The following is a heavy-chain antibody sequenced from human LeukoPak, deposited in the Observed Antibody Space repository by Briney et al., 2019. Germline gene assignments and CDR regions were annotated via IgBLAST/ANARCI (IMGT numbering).Heavy chain of an antibody. J-gene: IGHJ4*02. V-gene: IGHV5-51*01. CDR1: GYSFTSYW. D-gene: IGHD3-22*01. CDR2: IYPGDSDT. CDR3: ARSIDYYDSSGYVAYFDY. Sequence: GESLKISCKGSGYSFTSYWIGWVRQMPGKGLEWMGIIYPGDSDTRYSPSFQGQVTISADKSISTAYLQWSSLKASDTAMYYCARSIDYYDSSGYVAYFDYWGQGTLVTVSS.